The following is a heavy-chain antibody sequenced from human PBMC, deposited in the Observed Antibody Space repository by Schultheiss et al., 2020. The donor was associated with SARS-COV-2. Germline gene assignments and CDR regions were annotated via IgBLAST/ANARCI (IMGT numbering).Heavy chain of an antibody. J-gene: IGHJ5*02. CDR1: GGSIISGSYY. V-gene: IGHV4-61*02. Sequence: SETLSLTCTVSGGSIISGSYYWSWIRQPAGKGLEWIGRIYTSGSTNYNPSLKSRVTMSVDTSKNQFSLKLSSVTAADTAVYYCAREQWELGWFDPWGQGTLVTVSS. CDR2: IYTSGST. CDR3: AREQWELGWFDP. D-gene: IGHD1-26*01.